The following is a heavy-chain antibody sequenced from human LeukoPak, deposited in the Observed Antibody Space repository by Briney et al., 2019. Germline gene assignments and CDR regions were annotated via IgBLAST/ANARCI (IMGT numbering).Heavy chain of an antibody. CDR3: AKDQVGATARVFDY. V-gene: IGHV3-43D*03. Sequence: PGGSLRLSCAASGFTFGDYSMHWVRQPPGKGLEWVSLISWDGGSTYYAASVKGGFTISRDNSKTTLYLQMDSLRAEDTAVYYCAKDQVGATARVFDYWGQGTLVTVSS. D-gene: IGHD1-26*01. J-gene: IGHJ4*02. CDR2: ISWDGGST. CDR1: GFTFGDYS.